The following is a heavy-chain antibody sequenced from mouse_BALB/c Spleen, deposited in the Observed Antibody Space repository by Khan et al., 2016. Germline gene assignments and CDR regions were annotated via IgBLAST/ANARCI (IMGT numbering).Heavy chain of an antibody. J-gene: IGHJ4*01. V-gene: IGHV3-6*01. D-gene: IGHD3-2*01. CDR3: ETGRRVYALDY. CDR2: ISYDGST. Sequence: EVQLQESGPGLVKPSQSLSLTCSVTGYSITSGYNWYWIRQFPGNKLEWVGYISYDGSTNYNPSLKSRISITRDTSKNQFFLKLNSVTSEDTSTYYCETGRRVYALDYWGQGTSVTVSS. CDR1: GYSITSGYN.